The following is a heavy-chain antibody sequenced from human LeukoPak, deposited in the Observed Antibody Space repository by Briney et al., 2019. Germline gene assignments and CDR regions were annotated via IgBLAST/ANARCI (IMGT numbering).Heavy chain of an antibody. CDR3: ARARIDSSFYWFDP. Sequence: TSETLSLTCTVSGGSISSGGYYWSWIRQPPGKGLEWIGYIYYSGSTYYNPSLKSRVTISVDTSKNQFSLKLSSVTAADTAVYYCARARIDSSFYWFDPWGQGTLVTVSS. CDR1: GGSISSGGYY. V-gene: IGHV4-30-4*08. D-gene: IGHD3-22*01. CDR2: IYYSGST. J-gene: IGHJ5*02.